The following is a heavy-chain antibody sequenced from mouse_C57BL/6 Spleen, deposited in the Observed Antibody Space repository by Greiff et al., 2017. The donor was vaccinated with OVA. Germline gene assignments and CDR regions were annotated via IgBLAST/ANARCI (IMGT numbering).Heavy chain of an antibody. V-gene: IGHV1-52*01. D-gene: IGHD3-2*02. CDR2: IDPSDSET. J-gene: IGHJ3*01. CDR1: GYTFTSYW. Sequence: QVHVKQPGAELVRPGSSVKLSCKASGYTFTSYWMHWVKQRPIQGLEWIGNIDPSDSETHYNQKFKDKATLTVDKSSSTAYMQLSSLTSEDSAVYYCARGDSSGYGFAYWGQGTLVTVSA. CDR3: ARGDSSGYGFAY.